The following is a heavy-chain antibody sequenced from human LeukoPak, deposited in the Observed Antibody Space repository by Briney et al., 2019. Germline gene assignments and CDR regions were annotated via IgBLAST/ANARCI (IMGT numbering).Heavy chain of an antibody. CDR1: GFTFSSYA. J-gene: IGHJ3*02. Sequence: GGSLRLSCAASGFTFSSYAMSWVRQAPGKGLEWVSGISGSGDNTYYADSVKGRFTISRDNAKNSLYLQMNSLRAEDTAVYYCARRFFDIWGQGTMVTVSS. V-gene: IGHV3-23*01. D-gene: IGHD3-3*01. CDR2: ISGSGDNT. CDR3: ARRFFDI.